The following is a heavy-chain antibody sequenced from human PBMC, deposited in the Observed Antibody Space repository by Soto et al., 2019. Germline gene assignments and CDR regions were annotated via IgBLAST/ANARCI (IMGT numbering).Heavy chain of an antibody. Sequence: SETLSLTCTVSGGSISSYYWSWIRQPPGKGLEWIGYIYYSGSTNYNPSLKSRVTISVDTSKNQFSLKLSSVTAADTAVYYCARDLEGYDSSGYFDYWGQGTLVTVP. V-gene: IGHV4-59*01. D-gene: IGHD3-22*01. J-gene: IGHJ4*02. CDR1: GGSISSYY. CDR3: ARDLEGYDSSGYFDY. CDR2: IYYSGST.